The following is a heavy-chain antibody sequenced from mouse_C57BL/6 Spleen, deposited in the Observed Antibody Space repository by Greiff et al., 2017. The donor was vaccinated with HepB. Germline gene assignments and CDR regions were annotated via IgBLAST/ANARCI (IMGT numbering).Heavy chain of an antibody. CDR2: ISYDGSN. J-gene: IGHJ3*01. CDR1: GYSITSGYY. D-gene: IGHD2-3*01. V-gene: IGHV3-6*01. Sequence: EVQVVESGPGLVKPSQSLSLTCSVTGYSITSGYYWNWIRQFPGNKLEWMGYISYDGSNNYNPSLKNRISITRDTSKNQFFLKLNSVTTEDTATYYCARGDDGYWDWGQGTLVTVSA. CDR3: ARGDDGYWD.